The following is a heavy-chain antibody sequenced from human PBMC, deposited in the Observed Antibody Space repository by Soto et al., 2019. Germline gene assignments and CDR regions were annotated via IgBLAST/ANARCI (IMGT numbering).Heavy chain of an antibody. CDR3: ARDIDYYDSRGYQDY. CDR1: GLTFSRYE. J-gene: IGHJ4*02. D-gene: IGHD3-22*01. Sequence: GRSRRLSCAASGLTFSRYEMNGGRQAPGKWLEWVSYTSTNGNTIHYADSVKGRFTISRDNAKNSLYLQMNSLGAADTVVYYCARDIDYYDSRGYQDYWGQGTLVTVFS. CDR2: TSTNGNTI. V-gene: IGHV3-48*03.